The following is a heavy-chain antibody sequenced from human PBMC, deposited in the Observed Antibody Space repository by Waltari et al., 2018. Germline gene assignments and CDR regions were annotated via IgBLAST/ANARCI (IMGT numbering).Heavy chain of an antibody. Sequence: QVQLVQSGAEVKKPGASVKVSCKASGYTFTGYYMHWVRQAPGQGLEWMGGISAKCGTANYAQKFQGRVTMTADASTSTADMELSSLRSEDTAVYYCAGDRRKGNWNPPFDYWGQGTLVTVSS. J-gene: IGHJ4*02. V-gene: IGHV1-69*01. D-gene: IGHD1-20*01. CDR3: AGDRRKGNWNPPFDY. CDR1: GYTFTGYY. CDR2: ISAKCGTA.